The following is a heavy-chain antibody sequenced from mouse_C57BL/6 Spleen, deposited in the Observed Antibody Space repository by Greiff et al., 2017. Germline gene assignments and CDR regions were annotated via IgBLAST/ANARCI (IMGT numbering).Heavy chain of an antibody. D-gene: IGHD2-4*01. CDR1: GFTFSDYG. CDR2: ISSGSSTI. Sequence: EVKVVESGGGLVKPGGSLKLSCAASGFTFSDYGMHWVRQAPEKGLEWVAYISSGSSTIYYADTVKGRFTISRDNAKNTLFLQMTSLRSEDTAMYYCARGGLRLFAYWGQGTLVTVSA. V-gene: IGHV5-17*01. J-gene: IGHJ3*01. CDR3: ARGGLRLFAY.